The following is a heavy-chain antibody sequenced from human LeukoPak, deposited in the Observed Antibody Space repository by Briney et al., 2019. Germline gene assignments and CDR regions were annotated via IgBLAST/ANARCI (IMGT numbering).Heavy chain of an antibody. D-gene: IGHD5-24*01. V-gene: IGHV3-53*01. CDR1: GFSVTNNY. Sequence: GGSLRLSCAVSGFSVTNNYMSWVRQAPGKGLEWASVFYVGGATYYADSVKGRFTISRDNYENTLYLQMKSLRAEDTAVYYCARGDGYNFFDYWGQGTLVTVSS. CDR2: FYVGGAT. CDR3: ARGDGYNFFDY. J-gene: IGHJ4*02.